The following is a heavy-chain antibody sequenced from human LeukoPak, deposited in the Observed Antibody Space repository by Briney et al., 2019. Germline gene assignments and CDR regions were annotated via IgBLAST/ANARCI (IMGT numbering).Heavy chain of an antibody. D-gene: IGHD6-19*01. CDR2: IYYTGSI. V-gene: IGHV4-59*08. CDR3: ARPYTSGWYGAFDI. CDR1: GGSIGSFY. Sequence: SETLSLTCTVSGGSIGSFYWSWIRQPPGKALEWIGYIYYTGSINYNPSLKSRVTISVDTSKNQFSLKLSSVTAADTAVYYCARPYTSGWYGAFDIWAQGTMVTVSS. J-gene: IGHJ3*02.